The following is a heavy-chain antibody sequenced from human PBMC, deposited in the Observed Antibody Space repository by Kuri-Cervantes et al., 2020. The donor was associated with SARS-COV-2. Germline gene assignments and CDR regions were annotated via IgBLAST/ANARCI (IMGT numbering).Heavy chain of an antibody. V-gene: IGHV3-23*01. J-gene: IGHJ6*02. CDR3: ARSLSWFGELSQYTYGMDV. D-gene: IGHD3-10*01. CDR2: ISGSGGST. Sequence: GGSLRLSCAASGFTFSSYAMSWVRQAPGKGLEWVSAISGSGGSTYYADSVKGRLTISRDNSKNTLYLQMNSLRAGDTAVYYCARSLSWFGELSQYTYGMDVWGQGTTVTVSS. CDR1: GFTFSSYA.